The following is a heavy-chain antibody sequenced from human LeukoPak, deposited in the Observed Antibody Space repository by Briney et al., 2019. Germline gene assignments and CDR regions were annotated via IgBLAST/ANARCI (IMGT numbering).Heavy chain of an antibody. CDR3: ARSRGYLSDY. CDR2: IYTSDNT. Sequence: PSETLSLTCTVSGGSISGYYRSWIRQPPGKGLEWIGYIYTSDNTNYNPSLKSRVTISVDTSKNQLSLKLSSVTAADTAVYYCARSRGYLSDYWGQGTLVTVSS. V-gene: IGHV4-4*09. CDR1: GGSISGYY. D-gene: IGHD3-16*02. J-gene: IGHJ4*02.